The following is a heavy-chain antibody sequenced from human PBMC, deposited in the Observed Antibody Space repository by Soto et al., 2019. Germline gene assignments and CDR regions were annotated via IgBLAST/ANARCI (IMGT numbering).Heavy chain of an antibody. CDR1: NCSISGFY. CDR3: VRVGVGIGNHFDS. Sequence: XETLSLTCGVANCSISGFYWTWIRQPPGKILEWIGYIHYSGRTDYNPSLTSRATMSVDTSKNQFSLSLKSITAAGTAVYYCVRVGVGIGNHFDSWGRGTLVTVSS. V-gene: IGHV4-59*12. D-gene: IGHD1-26*01. J-gene: IGHJ4*02. CDR2: IHYSGRT.